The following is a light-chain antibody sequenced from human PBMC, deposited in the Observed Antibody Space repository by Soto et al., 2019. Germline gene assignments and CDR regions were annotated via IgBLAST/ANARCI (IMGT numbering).Light chain of an antibody. V-gene: IGKV1-5*03. J-gene: IGKJ1*01. CDR3: QHWVDYMWT. Sequence: DIHLTQSPSTLSASVGDRVTITCRASQSISIWLAWYQQKPGKAPKLLIYKASTLESGVPSRFSGSGSGTEFTLTISSLQPDDFATYYCQHWVDYMWTFGQGTKVEIK. CDR1: QSISIW. CDR2: KAS.